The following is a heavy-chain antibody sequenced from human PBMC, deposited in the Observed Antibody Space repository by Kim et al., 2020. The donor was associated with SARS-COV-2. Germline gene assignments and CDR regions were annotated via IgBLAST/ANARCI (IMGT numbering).Heavy chain of an antibody. J-gene: IGHJ4*02. V-gene: IGHV3-30*18. Sequence: GGSLRLSCAASGFTFSSYGMHWVRQAPGKGLEWVAVISYDGSNKYYADSVKGRFTISRDNSKNTLYLQMNSLRAEDTAVYYCAKTVVIEVGAGESFDYWGQGTLVTVSS. D-gene: IGHD3-22*01. CDR3: AKTVVIEVGAGESFDY. CDR1: GFTFSSYG. CDR2: ISYDGSNK.